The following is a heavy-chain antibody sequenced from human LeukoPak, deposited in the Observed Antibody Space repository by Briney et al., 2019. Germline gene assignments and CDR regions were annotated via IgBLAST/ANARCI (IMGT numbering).Heavy chain of an antibody. V-gene: IGHV4-39*02. CDR2: IYYSGST. CDR1: GGSISSSSYY. J-gene: IGHJ3*02. Sequence: SETLSLTCTVSGGSISSSSYYWGWLRQTPGKGLEWIGSIYYSGSTFYSPSLKSRVTISVDTSKNHSSPKLSPVTAADTAVYYCAREGTWCLGGDCYSVGAFDIWGLGTMVTVSS. D-gene: IGHD2-21*02. CDR3: AREGTWCLGGDCYSVGAFDI.